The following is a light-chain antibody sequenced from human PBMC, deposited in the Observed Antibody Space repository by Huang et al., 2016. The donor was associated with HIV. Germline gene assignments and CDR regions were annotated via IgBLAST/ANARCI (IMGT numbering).Light chain of an antibody. CDR2: DGS. J-gene: IGKJ4*01. CDR1: QTIGTY. Sequence: EVVLTQSPPTLCLFPGETATLSCRASQTIGTYVAWYQQRPGQGPRLLIYDGSNRAAGVPARISGAGSGTTFTLSISGLESEDFGVYYCQQRRSWPLTFGGGTKVEV. CDR3: QQRRSWPLT. V-gene: IGKV3-11*01.